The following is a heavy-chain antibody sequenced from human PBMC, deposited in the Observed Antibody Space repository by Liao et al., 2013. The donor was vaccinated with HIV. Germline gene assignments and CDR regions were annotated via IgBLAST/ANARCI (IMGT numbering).Heavy chain of an antibody. D-gene: IGHD3-9*01. V-gene: IGHV4-4*07. CDR2: IYASGTT. CDR3: ARGGYFDWLFAEYFQH. CDR1: GDSISTYY. J-gene: IGHJ1*01. Sequence: QVQLQESGPGLVKPSETLSLTCTVSGDSISTYYWSWIRQPAGKGLEWIGRIYASGTTNYNPSLQSRVTMSVDTSKNQFSLKLSSVTAADTAVYYCARGGYFDWLFAEYFQHWGQGTLVTVSS.